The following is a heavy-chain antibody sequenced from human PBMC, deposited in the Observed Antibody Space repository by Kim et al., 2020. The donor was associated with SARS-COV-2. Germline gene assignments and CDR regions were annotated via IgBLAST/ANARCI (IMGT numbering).Heavy chain of an antibody. CDR2: ISAYNGNT. J-gene: IGHJ4*02. Sequence: ASVKVSCKASGYTFTSYGISWVRQAPGQGLEWMGWISAYNGNTNYAQKLQGRVTMTTDTSTSTAYMELRSLRSDDTAVYYCARDSSVAGIPARGDYWGQGTLVTVSS. V-gene: IGHV1-18*01. CDR1: GYTFTSYG. CDR3: ARDSSVAGIPARGDY. D-gene: IGHD6-19*01.